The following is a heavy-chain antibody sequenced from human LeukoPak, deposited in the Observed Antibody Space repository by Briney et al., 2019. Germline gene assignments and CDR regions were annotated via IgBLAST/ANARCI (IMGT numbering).Heavy chain of an antibody. CDR2: INHSGST. Sequence: NASETLSLTCAVYGGSFSGYYWSWIRQPPGKGLEWIGEINHSGSTNYNPSLKSRVTISVDKSKNQFSLKLSSVTAADTAVYYCARVKAAADYFDYWGQGTLVTVSS. D-gene: IGHD6-13*01. CDR1: GGSFSGYY. V-gene: IGHV4-34*01. J-gene: IGHJ4*02. CDR3: ARVKAAADYFDY.